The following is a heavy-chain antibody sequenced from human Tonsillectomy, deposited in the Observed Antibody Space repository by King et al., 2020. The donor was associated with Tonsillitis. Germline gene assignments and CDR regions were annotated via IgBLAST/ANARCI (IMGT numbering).Heavy chain of an antibody. D-gene: IGHD3-16*01. Sequence: VQLVESGGGLVQPGGSRRLYSGAYGFTFGGSCLTCVRPAPGKGLEWVASINEDGSEEYYVDSVKGRFTISIDNAKNSLYLQMNSLRAEDTAVYYCARDRAYSSFDYWGQGTLVTFSS. V-gene: IGHV3-7*01. J-gene: IGHJ4*02. CDR2: INEDGSEE. CDR1: GFTFGGSC. CDR3: ARDRAYSSFDY.